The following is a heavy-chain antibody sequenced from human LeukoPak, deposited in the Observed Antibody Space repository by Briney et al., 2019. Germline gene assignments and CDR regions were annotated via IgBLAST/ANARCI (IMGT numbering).Heavy chain of an antibody. D-gene: IGHD3-3*01. Sequence: GGSLRLSCAASGFTFSSYWMSWVRQAPGKGREWVATIKQDGSEKYYVDSVKGRFTISRDNAKNSLYLQMNSLRAEDTAVYYCARDGDYDFWSGRPYYFDYWGQGTLVTVSS. CDR2: IKQDGSEK. J-gene: IGHJ4*02. V-gene: IGHV3-7*01. CDR3: ARDGDYDFWSGRPYYFDY. CDR1: GFTFSSYW.